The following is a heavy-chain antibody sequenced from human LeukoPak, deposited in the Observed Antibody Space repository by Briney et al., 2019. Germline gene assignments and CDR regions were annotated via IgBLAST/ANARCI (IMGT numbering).Heavy chain of an antibody. CDR1: GGSVGSGSYY. V-gene: IGHV4-61*01. D-gene: IGHD2-15*01. Sequence: SETLSLTCTVSGGSVGSGSYYWSWIRQPPGKGLEWIGYIHYSGSTNYNPSLKSRVTISVDTSKNQFSLKLSSVTAADTAVYYCARVRFCGGSCYGQYYFDYWGQGTLVTVSS. CDR2: IHYSGST. CDR3: ARVRFCGGSCYGQYYFDY. J-gene: IGHJ4*02.